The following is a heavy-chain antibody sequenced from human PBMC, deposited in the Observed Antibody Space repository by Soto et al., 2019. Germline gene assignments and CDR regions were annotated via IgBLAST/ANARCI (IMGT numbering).Heavy chain of an antibody. D-gene: IGHD6-19*01. CDR2: IYTSGST. CDR1: GGSISSYY. CDR3: ARDREAVAGTEYGMDV. V-gene: IGHV4-4*07. J-gene: IGHJ6*02. Sequence: QVQLQESGPGLVKPSETLSLTCTVSGGSISSYYWSWIRQPAGKELEWIGRIYTSGSTNYNPSLKRRVTTSVDTSKNQFSLKLTSVTAADTAVYYCARDREAVAGTEYGMDVWGQGTTVTVSS.